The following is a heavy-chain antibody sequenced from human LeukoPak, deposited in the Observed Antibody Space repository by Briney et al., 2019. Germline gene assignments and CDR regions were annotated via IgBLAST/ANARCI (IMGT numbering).Heavy chain of an antibody. Sequence: SVKVSCKASRGTFSSNAISWVRQAPGQGPEWMGRIIPILGKAEYAEKFQGRVTITADKSTTTAYMELSSLKSEDTALYYCARGKGFVGHFDYWGQGTLVTVSS. V-gene: IGHV1-69*04. CDR3: ARGKGFVGHFDY. D-gene: IGHD2-15*01. CDR2: IIPILGKA. CDR1: RGTFSSNA. J-gene: IGHJ4*02.